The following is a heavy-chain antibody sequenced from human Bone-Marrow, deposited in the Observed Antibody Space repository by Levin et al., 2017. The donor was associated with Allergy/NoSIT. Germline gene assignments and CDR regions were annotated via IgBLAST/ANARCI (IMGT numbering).Heavy chain of an antibody. V-gene: IGHV3-33*01. CDR1: GFTFSRSS. Sequence: GGSLRLSCAASGFTFSRSSMNWVRQAPGKGLEWVAVIWYDGSNKYYADSVTGRFTISRDNSKNMLYLQMNSLRAEDTAVYYCVREYFYDNSGDYWGQGTRVTVSS. CDR3: VREYFYDNSGDY. D-gene: IGHD3-22*01. CDR2: IWYDGSNK. J-gene: IGHJ4*02.